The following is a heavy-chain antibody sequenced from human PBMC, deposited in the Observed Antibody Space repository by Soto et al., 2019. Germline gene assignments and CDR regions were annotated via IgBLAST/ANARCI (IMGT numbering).Heavy chain of an antibody. J-gene: IGHJ6*02. D-gene: IGHD2-15*01. V-gene: IGHV3-33*08. CDR3: ARADCTGAYCYSWPFNYGVDV. CDR2: IWYDGSNK. CDR1: GFTFNTYG. Sequence: QVQLVESGGGVVQPGGSLRLSCTTSGFTFNTYGMHWVRQAPGTGLEWVAIIWYDGSNKYYADSVKGRFTISRDNSKNTLYLQRNSLRAEDTALYYCARADCTGAYCYSWPFNYGVDVWGQGTTVTVSS.